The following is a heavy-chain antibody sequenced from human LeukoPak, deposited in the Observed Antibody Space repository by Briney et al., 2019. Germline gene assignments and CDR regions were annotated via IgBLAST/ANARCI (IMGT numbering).Heavy chain of an antibody. D-gene: IGHD3-22*01. V-gene: IGHV4-39*01. CDR3: ASGECYYDSSGYKSQDNYYYYAMDV. CDR1: GGSISSSRYY. J-gene: IGHJ6*02. Sequence: SETLSLTCTVSGGSISSSRYYWGWIRQPPGKGLEWIGSIYYSGSTYHSPSRRSRVTISVDTSKNQFSLKMSSVTAADTAVYYCASGECYYDSSGYKSQDNYYYYAMDVWGQGTTVTVSS. CDR2: IYYSGST.